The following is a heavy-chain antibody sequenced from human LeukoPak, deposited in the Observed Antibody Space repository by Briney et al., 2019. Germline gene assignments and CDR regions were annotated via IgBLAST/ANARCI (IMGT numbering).Heavy chain of an antibody. V-gene: IGHV4-4*02. CDR1: GGSISSSNW. J-gene: IGHJ4*02. CDR2: IYRSGSA. Sequence: SSGTLSLTCAVSGGSISSSNWWSWVRQPPGKGLEWIGEIYRSGSANYNPSLKSRVTISVDKSKNQFSLRLSSVTAADTAVYYCASAGHDGIGYKVCWGQGTLVTVSS. D-gene: IGHD3-22*01. CDR3: ASAGHDGIGYKVC.